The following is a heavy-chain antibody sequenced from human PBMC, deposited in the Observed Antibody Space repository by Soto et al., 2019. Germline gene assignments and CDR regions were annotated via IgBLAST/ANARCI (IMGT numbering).Heavy chain of an antibody. CDR3: AREVRGVIPYYYYGMDV. V-gene: IGHV1-18*01. Sequence: ASVKVSCKASGYTFTSYGISWVRQAPGQGLEWMRWISAYNGNTNYAQKLQGRVTMTTDTSTSTAYMELSSLRSEDTAVYYCAREVRGVIPYYYYGMDVWGQGTTVTVSS. CDR2: ISAYNGNT. CDR1: GYTFTSYG. J-gene: IGHJ6*02. D-gene: IGHD3-10*01.